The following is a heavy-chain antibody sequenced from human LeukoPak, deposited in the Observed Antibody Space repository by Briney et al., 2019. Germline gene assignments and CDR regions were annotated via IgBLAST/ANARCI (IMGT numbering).Heavy chain of an antibody. V-gene: IGHV3-74*01. CDR1: GFGFSSHW. Sequence: GESLRLSCAASGFGFSSHWMHWVRQAPGKWLVWVSRSNSDGSVRNYADSVEGRFIISRDNAKNTLYLQMNNLGVEDTAVYFCARDPSVNNAIGYNWFDHWGQGALVTVSS. CDR3: ARDPSVNNAIGYNWFDH. D-gene: IGHD2/OR15-2a*01. J-gene: IGHJ5*02. CDR2: SNSDGSVR.